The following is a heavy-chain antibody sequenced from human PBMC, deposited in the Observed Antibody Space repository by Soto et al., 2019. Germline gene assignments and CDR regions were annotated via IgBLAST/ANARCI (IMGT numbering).Heavy chain of an antibody. Sequence: QVQLVESGGGVVQPGRSLRLSCAASGFTFSSYAMHWVRQAPGKGLEWVAVISYDGSNKYYADSVKGRFTISRDNSKNTLYLQMNSLRAEDTAVYYCARDREHLGFGESNGLDVWGQGTTVTVSS. D-gene: IGHD3-10*01. V-gene: IGHV3-30-3*01. CDR1: GFTFSSYA. CDR3: ARDREHLGFGESNGLDV. CDR2: ISYDGSNK. J-gene: IGHJ6*02.